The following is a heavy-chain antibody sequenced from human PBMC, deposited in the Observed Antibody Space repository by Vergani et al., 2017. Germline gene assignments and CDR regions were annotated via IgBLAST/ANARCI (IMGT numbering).Heavy chain of an antibody. J-gene: IGHJ4*02. Sequence: QVQLQESGPGLVKPSETLSLTCTVSGCSISCYYWSWIRQPPGKGLEWVGYIYYSGSTNYNPSLKSRVTISVDTSKNQFSLKLSNVTAADTAVYYCARGLVAASPDRYFDYWGKGTLGTVSS. CDR3: ARGLVAASPDRYFDY. D-gene: IGHD6-6*01. CDR1: GCSISCYY. CDR2: IYYSGST. V-gene: IGHV4-59*01.